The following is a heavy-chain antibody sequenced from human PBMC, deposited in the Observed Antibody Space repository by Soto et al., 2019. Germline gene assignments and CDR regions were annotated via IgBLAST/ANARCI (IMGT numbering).Heavy chain of an antibody. D-gene: IGHD5-18*01. J-gene: IGHJ6*02. CDR1: GGSISDDTYY. Sequence: PSETLSLTCTVSGGSISDDTYYWGWIRQPPGKGLEWIGSIFHSGTSSYNPSLKSRVTMSVDTSKNQLSLRLTSVTAADTAVYYCARGWCKREGYLMDVWGQGTTVTVSS. CDR3: ARGWCKREGYLMDV. CDR2: IFHSGTS. V-gene: IGHV4-39*01.